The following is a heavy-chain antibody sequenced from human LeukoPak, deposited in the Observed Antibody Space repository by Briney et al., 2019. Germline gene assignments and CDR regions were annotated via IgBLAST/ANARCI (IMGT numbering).Heavy chain of an antibody. CDR2: ISSSSTK. J-gene: IGHJ6*03. Sequence: PGGSLRLSCAASGFTFNNYNMNWVRQAPGKGLEWVSYISSSSTKYYADSVMGRFTISRDNAKNSLYLQMNSLRAEDTAVYYCARGTSLRHYYYYYMDVWGKGTTVTVSS. V-gene: IGHV3-69-1*02. CDR3: ARGTSLRHYYYYYMDV. D-gene: IGHD4-17*01. CDR1: GFTFNNYN.